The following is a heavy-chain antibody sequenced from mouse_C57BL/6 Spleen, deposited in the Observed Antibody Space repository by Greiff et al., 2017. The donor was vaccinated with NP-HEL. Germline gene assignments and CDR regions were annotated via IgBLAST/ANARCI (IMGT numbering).Heavy chain of an antibody. CDR3: ARSSFYYDYSWFAY. CDR2: IRNKANGYTT. V-gene: IGHV7-3*01. CDR1: GFTFTDYY. J-gene: IGHJ3*01. Sequence: DVMLVESGGGLVQPGGSLSLSCAASGFTFTDYYMSWVRQPPGKALEWLGFIRNKANGYTTEYSASVKGRFTISRDNSQSILYLQMNALRAEDSATYYCARSSFYYDYSWFAYWGQGTLVTVSA. D-gene: IGHD2-4*01.